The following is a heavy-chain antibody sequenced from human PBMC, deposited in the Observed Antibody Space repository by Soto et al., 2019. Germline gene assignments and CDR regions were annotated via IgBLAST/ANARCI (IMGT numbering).Heavy chain of an antibody. V-gene: IGHV1-69*06. Sequence: QVQLVQSGTEVKKPGSSVKVSCKASGGTFSSYAFSWVRQAPVQGLAWLGGFTPMFNTRNYAQRFQGRVTITADKSTCTVYMELNSLRSEDTAVYYCARDKEMATITEFVYWGQGTLVTVSS. CDR1: GGTFSSYA. J-gene: IGHJ4*02. CDR3: ARDKEMATITEFVY. CDR2: FTPMFNTR. D-gene: IGHD5-12*01.